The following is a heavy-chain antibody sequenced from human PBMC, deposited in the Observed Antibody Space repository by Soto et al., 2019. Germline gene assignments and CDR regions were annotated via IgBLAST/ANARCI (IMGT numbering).Heavy chain of an antibody. CDR3: ARRVRYFDWLSYGRDV. D-gene: IGHD3-9*01. Sequence: QLQLQESGSGLVKPSQTLSLTCAVSGGSISSGDSSWSWIRQPPGKGLEWIGNIYHSGSTYYNPSHKGGVPIPLDRSKNLFSRKRSFVTAANTAVYCGARRVRYFDWLSYGRDVWGQGTTVTVSS. J-gene: IGHJ6*02. CDR2: IYHSGST. V-gene: IGHV4-30-2*01. CDR1: GGSISSGDSS.